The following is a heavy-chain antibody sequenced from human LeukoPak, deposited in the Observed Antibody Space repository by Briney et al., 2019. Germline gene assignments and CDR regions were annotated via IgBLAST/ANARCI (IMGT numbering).Heavy chain of an antibody. CDR1: AGTFSSYA. D-gene: IGHD7-27*01. Sequence: SVKVSCKASAGTFSSYAISWVRQAAGQGLEWMGRIIPIFGIANYAQKFQGRVTITADESTSPAYMELSSLRSEYRALYYWARGRDPGDHRGLSLAFDIWGQGKMFTVSS. CDR3: ARGRDPGDHRGLSLAFDI. V-gene: IGHV1-69*15. J-gene: IGHJ3*02. CDR2: IIPIFGIA.